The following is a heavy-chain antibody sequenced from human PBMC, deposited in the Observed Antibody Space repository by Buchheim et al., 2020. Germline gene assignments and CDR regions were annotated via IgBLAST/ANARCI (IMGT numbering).Heavy chain of an antibody. J-gene: IGHJ4*02. V-gene: IGHV3-7*01. Sequence: EVQLVESGGGLVKPGGSLKLACAASGFTLTNDLMSWTRQAPGKGLEWLANINHDGSVRAYGDSVRGRFTISRANAKEARDLQINSLRVEDTAIYYCARDGMVATSDYWGQGIL. D-gene: IGHD5-12*01. CDR2: INHDGSVR. CDR1: GFTLTNDL. CDR3: ARDGMVATSDY.